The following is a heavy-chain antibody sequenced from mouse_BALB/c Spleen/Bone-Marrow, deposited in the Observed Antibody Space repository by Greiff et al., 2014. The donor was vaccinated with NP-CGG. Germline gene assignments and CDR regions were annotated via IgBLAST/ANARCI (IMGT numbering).Heavy chain of an antibody. D-gene: IGHD1-1*01. CDR2: IDPANGDT. J-gene: IGHJ1*01. V-gene: IGHV14-3*02. CDR1: GFNIKDTY. CDR3: TRPSFYYGSSYWYFDV. Sequence: EVQLQQSGSELVKPGASVKLSCAASGFNIKDTYMPWVKQRPEQGLEWIGRIDPANGDTKYDPKFQGKATITADTSSNTAYLQLSSLTSEDTAVYYCTRPSFYYGSSYWYFDVWGAGTTVTVSS.